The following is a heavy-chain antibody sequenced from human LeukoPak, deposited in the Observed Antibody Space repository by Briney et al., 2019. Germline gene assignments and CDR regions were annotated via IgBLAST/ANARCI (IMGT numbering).Heavy chain of an antibody. CDR3: TRTIEGAFDI. V-gene: IGHV3-49*04. J-gene: IGHJ3*02. Sequence: GSLRLSCAASGFTFSDYSMNWVRQAPGKGLEWVGFIRSKAYGGTTEYAASVKGRFTISRDDSKSIAYLQMNSLKTEDTAVYYCTRTIEGAFDIWGQGTMVTVSS. CDR1: GFTFSDYS. D-gene: IGHD5-24*01. CDR2: IRSKAYGGTT.